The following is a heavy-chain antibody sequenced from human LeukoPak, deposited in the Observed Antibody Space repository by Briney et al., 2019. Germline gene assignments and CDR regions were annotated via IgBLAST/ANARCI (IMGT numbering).Heavy chain of an antibody. J-gene: IGHJ4*02. CDR2: IYHGGST. D-gene: IGHD3-10*01. CDR3: ARDVPGSGVNLDY. CDR1: GGSIGDSYW. V-gene: IGHV4-4*02. Sequence: SETLSLTCAVSGGSIGDSYWWTWVRQPPGKGLEWIGEIYHGGSTNYNPSLKGRVTISLDKSKNQFSLKLNSMTAADTAVYYCARDVPGSGVNLDYWGQGTLVTVSS.